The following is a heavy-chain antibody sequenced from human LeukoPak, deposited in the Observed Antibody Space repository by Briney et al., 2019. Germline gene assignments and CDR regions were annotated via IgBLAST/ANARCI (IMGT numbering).Heavy chain of an antibody. Sequence: SETLSLTCTDSGGPISSYYWSWIRQPPGKGLEWIGYIYTTGSTNHNPSLKSRVTISVDTSKNQFSLKLTSVTAADTAVYYCTRIYGSGTSFGYLDVWGKGTTVTVSS. CDR1: GGPISSYY. V-gene: IGHV4-4*09. CDR2: IYTTGST. CDR3: TRIYGSGTSFGYLDV. D-gene: IGHD3-10*01. J-gene: IGHJ6*03.